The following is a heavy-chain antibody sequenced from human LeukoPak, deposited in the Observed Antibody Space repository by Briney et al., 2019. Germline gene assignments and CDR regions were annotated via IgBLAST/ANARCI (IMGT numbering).Heavy chain of an antibody. V-gene: IGHV1-46*01. D-gene: IGHD3-22*01. CDR1: GYTFTSYY. J-gene: IGHJ4*02. Sequence: ASVKVSCKASGYTFTSYYMHWVRQAPGQGLEWMGIINPSGGSTSYAQKFQGRVTMTRDTSTSTVYMELSSLRSEDTAVYYCARGPITMIVVVMELDYWGQGTLVTVSS. CDR2: INPSGGST. CDR3: ARGPITMIVVVMELDY.